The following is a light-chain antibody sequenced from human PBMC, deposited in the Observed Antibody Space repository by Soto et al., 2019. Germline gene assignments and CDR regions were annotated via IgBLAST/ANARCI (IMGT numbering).Light chain of an antibody. CDR2: WAS. CDR1: QSVLYSSNNKNY. J-gene: IGKJ1*01. CDR3: QQYSSTLPWT. V-gene: IGKV4-1*01. Sequence: DIVMTQSPDSLAVSLGERATINCKSSQSVLYSSNNKNYLAWYQQKPGQPPKLLIYWASTRYSGVPDRFSGSGSGTDFTLTISSLRAEDVAVYYCQQYSSTLPWTFGQGTKVEIK.